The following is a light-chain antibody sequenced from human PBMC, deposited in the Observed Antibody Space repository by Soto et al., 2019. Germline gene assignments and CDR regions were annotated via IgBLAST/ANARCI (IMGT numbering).Light chain of an antibody. CDR2: GVS. Sequence: EIVMTQSPATLSVSPVERATLSCRASQSVSSNLAWYHQKPGQAPRLLMYGVSTRATGIPARFSGSGSGTEFTLTISSLQSEDFAVYYCQQYNNWPRTFGQGTKVDIK. V-gene: IGKV3-15*01. J-gene: IGKJ1*01. CDR3: QQYNNWPRT. CDR1: QSVSSN.